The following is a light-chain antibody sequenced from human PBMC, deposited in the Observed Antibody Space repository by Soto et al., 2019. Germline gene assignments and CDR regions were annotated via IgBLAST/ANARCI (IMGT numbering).Light chain of an antibody. J-gene: IGLJ3*02. CDR2: DVN. CDR1: GSDVGEYNL. CDR3: CSYAGGFTWV. V-gene: IGLV2-23*02. Sequence: QSALTQPASVSGSPGQSITISCTGTGSDVGEYNLVSWYQQHPGKAPKLMIFDVNNRPSGVSHRFSGSKSGNTASLTISGLQAEDEADYYCCSYAGGFTWVFGGGTKLTV.